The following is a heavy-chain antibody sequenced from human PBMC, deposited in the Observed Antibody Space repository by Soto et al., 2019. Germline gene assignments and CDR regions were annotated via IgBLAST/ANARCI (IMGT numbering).Heavy chain of an antibody. Sequence: GGSLRLSCAASGFTFSSYAMHWVRQAPGKGLEWVAVISYDGSNKYYADSVKGRFTISRDNSKNTLYLQMNSLRAEDTAVYYCARDRSSWSYFDYWGQGTLVTVSS. V-gene: IGHV3-30-3*01. J-gene: IGHJ4*02. CDR3: ARDRSSWSYFDY. D-gene: IGHD6-13*01. CDR1: GFTFSSYA. CDR2: ISYDGSNK.